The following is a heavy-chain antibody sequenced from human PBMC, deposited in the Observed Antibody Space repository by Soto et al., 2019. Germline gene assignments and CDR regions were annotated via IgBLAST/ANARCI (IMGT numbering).Heavy chain of an antibody. V-gene: IGHV3-30*18. CDR1: GFTFSSYG. CDR2: ISYDGSNK. Sequence: GGSLRLSCAASGFTFSSYGMHWVRQAPGKGLEWVAVISYDGSNKYYADSVKGRFTISRGNSKNTLYLQMNSLRAEDTAVYYCAKDRARYCGGGSCYSIFDYWGQGTPVTVSS. D-gene: IGHD2-15*01. J-gene: IGHJ4*02. CDR3: AKDRARYCGGGSCYSIFDY.